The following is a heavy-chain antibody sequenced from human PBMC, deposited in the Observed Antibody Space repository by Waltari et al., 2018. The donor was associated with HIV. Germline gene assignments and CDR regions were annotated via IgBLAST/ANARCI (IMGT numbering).Heavy chain of an antibody. V-gene: IGHV3-23*01. CDR3: AKAYYENTAYYYDF. CDR2: VSGSGAKS. D-gene: IGHD3-22*01. J-gene: IGHJ4*02. Sequence: EVQLLESGGGLVQPGGSRRLSCAASGFAYVSYAITWVRQSPARGREWVAAVSGSGAKSFDADSVKGRFTISRDNSKNTVFLQMNSLRAADTAIYYCAKAYYENTAYYYDFWGRGTRVTVSS. CDR1: GFAYVSYA.